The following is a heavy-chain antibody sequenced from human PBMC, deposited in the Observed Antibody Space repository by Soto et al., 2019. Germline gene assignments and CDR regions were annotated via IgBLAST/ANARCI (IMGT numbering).Heavy chain of an antibody. V-gene: IGHV3-30-3*01. CDR1: GYTFTNYY. CDR2: ISYDGTNK. D-gene: IGHD7-27*01. CDR3: ARDPKTSGGQHWAFNYFDS. J-gene: IGHJ4*02. Sequence: GESLKISCKASGYTFTNYYIGWVRQAPGKGPEWVALISYDGTNKFYADSVKGRFTISRDNSKSTLYLQVDSLRPEDAAVYYCARDPKTSGGQHWAFNYFDSWGQGTLVTVSS.